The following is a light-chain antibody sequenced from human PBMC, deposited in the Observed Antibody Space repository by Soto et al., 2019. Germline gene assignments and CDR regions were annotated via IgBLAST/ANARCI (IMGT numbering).Light chain of an antibody. CDR3: QQYAGSTWT. V-gene: IGKV3-15*01. Sequence: IVRTQSPATLSVSPGARGTLHCRASQSVSNNLAWYQKKPGQDPRILIYGASTRATGIPARFSGSGSGTEFNLTISRLQSEDFAVYECQQYAGSTWTCGQGTKVEIK. CDR2: GAS. J-gene: IGKJ1*01. CDR1: QSVSNN.